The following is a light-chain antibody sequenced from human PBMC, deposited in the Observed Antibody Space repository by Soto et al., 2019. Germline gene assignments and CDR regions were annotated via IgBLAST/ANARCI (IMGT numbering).Light chain of an antibody. J-gene: IGLJ3*02. CDR3: AAWDDSLNGQV. V-gene: IGLV1-44*01. CDR2: SNN. CDR1: RSNIGSNT. Sequence: QSVLTQPPSASGTPGQRVTISCSGRRSNIGSNTVNWYQQLPGTAPKLLIYSNNQRPSGVPDRFSGSKSGTSASLAISGLQSEDEADYYCAAWDDSLNGQVFGGGTKVTVL.